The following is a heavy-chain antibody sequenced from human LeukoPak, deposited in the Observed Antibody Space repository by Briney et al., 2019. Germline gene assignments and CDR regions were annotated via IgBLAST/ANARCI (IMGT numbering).Heavy chain of an antibody. D-gene: IGHD4-17*01. CDR3: ARVSDGDYPDY. J-gene: IGHJ4*02. CDR1: GGSISSYY. V-gene: IGHV4-59*01. CDR2: IYYSGST. Sequence: SETLSLTCTVSGGSISSYYWSWIRQPPGKGLEWIGYIYYSGSTNYNPSLKSRVTISEDTSKNQFSLKLSSVTAADTAVYYCARVSDGDYPDYWGQGTLVTVSS.